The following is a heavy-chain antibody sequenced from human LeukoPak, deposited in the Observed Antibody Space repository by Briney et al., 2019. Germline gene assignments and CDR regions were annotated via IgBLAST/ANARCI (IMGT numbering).Heavy chain of an antibody. D-gene: IGHD5-18*01. CDR2: IYYSGST. Sequence: SETLSLTCTVSGGSISSYYWSWIRQPPGKGLEWIGYIYYSGSTNYNPSLKSRVTISVDTSKNQFSLKLSSVTAADTDVYYCARALGYGYTFEYYFDYWGQGTLVTVSS. CDR3: ARALGYGYTFEYYFDY. V-gene: IGHV4-59*01. J-gene: IGHJ4*02. CDR1: GGSISSYY.